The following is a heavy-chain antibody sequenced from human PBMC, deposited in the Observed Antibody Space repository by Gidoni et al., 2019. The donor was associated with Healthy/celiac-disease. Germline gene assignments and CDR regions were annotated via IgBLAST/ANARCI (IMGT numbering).Heavy chain of an antibody. CDR1: GFTFSSYS. J-gene: IGHJ6*02. CDR3: ARDPGITMIGNV. D-gene: IGHD3-22*01. Sequence: EVQLVESGGGLVKPGGSLRLSCAASGFTFSSYSMNWVRQAPGKGLEWVSSISSSSSYIYYADSVKGRFTISRDNAKNSLYLQMNSLRAEDTAVYYCARDPGITMIGNVWGQGTTVTVSS. V-gene: IGHV3-21*01. CDR2: ISSSSSYI.